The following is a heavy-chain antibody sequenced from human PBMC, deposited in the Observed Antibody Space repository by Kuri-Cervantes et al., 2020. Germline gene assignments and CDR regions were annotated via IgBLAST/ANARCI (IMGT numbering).Heavy chain of an antibody. CDR1: GFTVSSNY. J-gene: IGHJ4*02. Sequence: GESLKISCAVSGFTVSSNYMSWVRQAPGKGLEWVSVIYSGGSTYYADSVKGRFTISRDNSKNTLYLQMNSLRAEDTAVYYCAREGNLGVSGSYDAFDYWGQGTLVTVSS. CDR3: AREGNLGVSGSYDAFDY. D-gene: IGHD1-26*01. V-gene: IGHV3-53*05. CDR2: IYSGGST.